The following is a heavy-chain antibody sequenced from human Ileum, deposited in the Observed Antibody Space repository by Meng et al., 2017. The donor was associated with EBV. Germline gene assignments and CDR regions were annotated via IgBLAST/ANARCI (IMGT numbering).Heavy chain of an antibody. CDR1: GYPFTSYS. D-gene: IGHD1-26*01. CDR2: IQFNTGNP. Sequence: VQLVQSGSELKEPGDSVKVSCKASGYPFTSYSMNWVRQATGQGLEWMGYIQFNTGNPIYAQGFTGRFVFYWDTSASTAYLQISSLKAEDTAIFYCARDRRSGSYDYWGQGTLVTVSS. CDR3: ARDRRSGSYDY. J-gene: IGHJ4*02. V-gene: IGHV7-4-1*02.